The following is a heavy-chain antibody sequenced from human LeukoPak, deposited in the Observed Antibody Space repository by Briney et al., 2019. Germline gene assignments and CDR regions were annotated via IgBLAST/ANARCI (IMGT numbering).Heavy chain of an antibody. J-gene: IGHJ5*02. CDR3: ARASDILTGSRNWFDL. CDR1: GGSFSDYY. D-gene: IGHD3-9*01. V-gene: IGHV4-34*01. Sequence: PSETLSLTCAVYGGSFSDYYWSWIRQPPGKGLEWIGEINHSGSTNYNPSLQSRVTISVDTSKNQFSLKLRSVSAADTAVYYCARASDILTGSRNWFDLWGQGTLVTVPS. CDR2: INHSGST.